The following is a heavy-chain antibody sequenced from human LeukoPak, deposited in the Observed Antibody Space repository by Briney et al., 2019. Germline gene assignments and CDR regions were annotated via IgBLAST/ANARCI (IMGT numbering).Heavy chain of an antibody. V-gene: IGHV3-43D*03. CDR2: ITWDGGST. Sequence: PGGSLRLSCAASGFIFDDYAMHWVRQAPGKGLEWVSLITWDGGSTYYADSVKGRFTISRDNSKNSLYLQMNSLRPEDTALYYCAKTYSSAWGELGYWGQGTLVTVSS. D-gene: IGHD6-25*01. CDR3: AKTYSSAWGELGY. J-gene: IGHJ4*02. CDR1: GFIFDDYA.